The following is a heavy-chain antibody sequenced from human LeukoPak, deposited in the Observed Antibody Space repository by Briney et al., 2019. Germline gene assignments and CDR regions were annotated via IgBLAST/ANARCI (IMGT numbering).Heavy chain of an antibody. Sequence: GGSLRLSCAVSGFTVSGNYMSWVRQAPGKGLEWVSVIYSGGSPYYGDSVKGRFTISRDISQNTLYLQMNSLRAEDTAVYYCARGPTVTTGPSDYWGQGTLVTVSS. CDR1: GFTVSGNY. CDR3: ARGPTVTTGPSDY. J-gene: IGHJ4*02. D-gene: IGHD4-17*01. V-gene: IGHV3-53*01. CDR2: IYSGGSP.